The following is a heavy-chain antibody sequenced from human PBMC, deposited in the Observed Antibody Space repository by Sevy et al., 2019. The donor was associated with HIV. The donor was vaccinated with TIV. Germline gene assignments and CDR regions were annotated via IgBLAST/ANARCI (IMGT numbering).Heavy chain of an antibody. CDR2: IYYSGST. Sequence: SETLSLTCTVSGGSISSGDYYWSWISQPPGKGLEWIGYIYYSGSTYYNPSLKSRVTISVDTSKNQFSLKLSSVTAADTAVYYCARELLGPGFRPNWFDPWGQGTLVTVSS. V-gene: IGHV4-30-4*01. CDR1: GGSISSGDYY. D-gene: IGHD2-15*01. J-gene: IGHJ5*02. CDR3: ARELLGPGFRPNWFDP.